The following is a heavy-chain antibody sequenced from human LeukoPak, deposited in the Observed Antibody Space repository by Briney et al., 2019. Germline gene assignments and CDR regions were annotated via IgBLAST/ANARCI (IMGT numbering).Heavy chain of an antibody. D-gene: IGHD2-2*01. J-gene: IGHJ3*01. CDR2: ISAYNGNT. V-gene: IGHV1-18*01. CDR3: ARAPGCSSTNCYDAFDV. CDR1: GYTFTSYG. Sequence: ASVKVSCKASGYTFTSYGISWVRQAPGQGLEWMGWISAYNGNTNYAQKLQGRLTMTTDTSTSTAYMELRSLRSDDTAVYYCARAPGCSSTNCYDAFDVWGQGTMVTVSS.